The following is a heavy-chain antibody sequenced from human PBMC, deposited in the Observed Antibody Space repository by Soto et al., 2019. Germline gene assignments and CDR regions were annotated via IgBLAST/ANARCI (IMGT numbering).Heavy chain of an antibody. Sequence: QVQLVQSGAEVKKPGSSVKVSCKASGGTFSSYTISWVRQAPGQGLEWMGRIIPILGIANYAQKFQGRVTITADKSTSTAYMELSSLRSEDTAVYYCARVCLRCGGLEYYYYMDVWGKGTTVTVSS. V-gene: IGHV1-69*02. CDR3: ARVCLRCGGLEYYYYMDV. CDR1: GGTFSSYT. D-gene: IGHD1-1*01. CDR2: IIPILGIA. J-gene: IGHJ6*03.